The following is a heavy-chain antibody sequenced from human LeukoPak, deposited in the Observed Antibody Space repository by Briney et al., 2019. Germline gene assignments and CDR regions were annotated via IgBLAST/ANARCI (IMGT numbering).Heavy chain of an antibody. CDR1: GGSISSYY. CDR3: ARVLPYNRGWYPDY. CDR2: IHYSGST. J-gene: IGHJ4*02. V-gene: IGHV4-59*01. Sequence: PSETLSLTCTVSGGSISSYYWSWIRQPPGKGLEWIGYIHYSGSTNYNPSLKSRVSISVDTSKNQFSLKLTSVTAADTAVYYCARVLPYNRGWYPDYWGQGALGTVSS. D-gene: IGHD6-19*01.